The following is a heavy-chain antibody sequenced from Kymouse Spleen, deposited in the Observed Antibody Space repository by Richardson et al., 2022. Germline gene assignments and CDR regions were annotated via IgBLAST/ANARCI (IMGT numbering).Heavy chain of an antibody. CDR3: AREGSSSWSYYYYGMDV. V-gene: IGHV7-4-1*01. Sequence: QVQLVQSGSELKKPGASVKVSCKASGYTFTSYAMNWVRQAPGQGLEWMGWINTNTGNPTYAQGFTGRFVFSLDTSVSTAYLQICSLKAEDTAVYYCAREGSSSWSYYYYGMDVWGQGTTVTVSS. J-gene: IGHJ6*02. D-gene: IGHD6-13*01. CDR2: INTNTGNP. CDR1: GYTFTSYA.